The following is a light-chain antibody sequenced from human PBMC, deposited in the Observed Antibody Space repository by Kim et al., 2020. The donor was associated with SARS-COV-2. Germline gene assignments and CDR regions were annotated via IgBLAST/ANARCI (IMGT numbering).Light chain of an antibody. CDR3: QQYVTSPLT. CDR1: QSVSRN. J-gene: IGKJ4*01. V-gene: IGKV3-20*01. Sequence: LSPGERATLSCRASQSVSRNLAWYQQKPGQAPRLLISGASTRATGIPDRFSGSGSGTDFTLTISRLEPEDFAVYYCQQYVTSPLTFGGGTKVDIK. CDR2: GAS.